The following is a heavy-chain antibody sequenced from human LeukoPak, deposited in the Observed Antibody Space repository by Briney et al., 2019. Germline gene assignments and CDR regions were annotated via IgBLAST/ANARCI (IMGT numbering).Heavy chain of an antibody. V-gene: IGHV4-30-2*01. CDR1: GGSISSGGYY. CDR3: AREVDTAMVDY. CDR2: IYHSGST. J-gene: IGHJ4*02. Sequence: SETLSLTCTVSGGSISSGGYYWSWIRQPPGKGLEWIGYIYHSGSTYYNPSLKSRVTISVDRSKNQFSLKLSSVTAADTAVYYCAREVDTAMVDYWGQGTLVTVSS. D-gene: IGHD5-18*01.